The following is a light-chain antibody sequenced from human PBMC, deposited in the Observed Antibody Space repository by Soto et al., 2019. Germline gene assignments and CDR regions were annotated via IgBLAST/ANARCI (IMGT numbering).Light chain of an antibody. CDR1: QTVSSW. J-gene: IGKJ1*01. CDR2: KAS. CDR3: QHYNSYSEA. Sequence: DIRMSNPPSTLFGYVDDSVTITCRAIQTVSSWLAWYQQKSGKAPKLLIYKASTLKSGVPSMFSGSGSGTEFTLTISSLQPDDFATYYCQHYNSYSEAFGQGTKVDI. V-gene: IGKV1-5*03.